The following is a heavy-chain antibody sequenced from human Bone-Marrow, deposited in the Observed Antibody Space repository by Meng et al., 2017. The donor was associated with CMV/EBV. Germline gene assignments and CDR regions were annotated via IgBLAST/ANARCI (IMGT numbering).Heavy chain of an antibody. CDR2: MNPNSGNT. Sequence: ASVKVSCKASGYTFTSYDINWVRQATGQGLEWMGWMNPNSGNTGYAQKFQGRVTMTRNTSISTAYMELSSLRSEDTAVYYCTLAHCSSTSCYGNWLDPWGQGTLVTVSS. D-gene: IGHD2-2*01. CDR1: GYTFTSYD. V-gene: IGHV1-8*01. J-gene: IGHJ5*02. CDR3: TLAHCSSTSCYGNWLDP.